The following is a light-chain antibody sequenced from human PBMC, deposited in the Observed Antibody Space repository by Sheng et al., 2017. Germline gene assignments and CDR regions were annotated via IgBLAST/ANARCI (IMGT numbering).Light chain of an antibody. CDR1: QNVFSN. J-gene: IGKJ4*01. CDR3: QQYNYWPPLT. CDR2: GAS. V-gene: IGKV3-15*01. Sequence: EIVLTQSPATLSLSPGERATLSCRASQNVFSNLAWYQQKPGQAPRLLIYGASTRATGIPARFSGSGSGTEFTLTISSLQSEDFAVYYCQQYNYWPPLTFGEGPRWRSN.